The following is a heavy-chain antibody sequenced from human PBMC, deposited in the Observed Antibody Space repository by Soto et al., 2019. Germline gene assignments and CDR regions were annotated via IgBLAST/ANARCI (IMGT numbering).Heavy chain of an antibody. V-gene: IGHV3-23*01. CDR3: AKVRTAERYTFDY. CDR1: GFTFSNYA. CDR2: ISGSGFST. Sequence: PGGSLRLSCAASGFTFSNYAMSWVRQAPGKGLEWVSGISGSGFSTYYADSVKGRFTISRDNSKNTLYLQMNSLRAEDTAVYYCAKVRTAERYTFDYWGQGALVTVSS. D-gene: IGHD1-1*01. J-gene: IGHJ4*02.